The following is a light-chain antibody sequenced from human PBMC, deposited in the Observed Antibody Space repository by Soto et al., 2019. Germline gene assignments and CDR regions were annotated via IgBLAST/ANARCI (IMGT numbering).Light chain of an antibody. Sequence: QSVLTQPPSVSGAPGQTVTISCTGSNSNLGTGYDVHWYQQLPGTAPKLLLYDNNSRPSGVPDRFSGSRSGTSATLAITGLQAEDEADYYCQSYDIRLSSSVFGGGTKLTVL. CDR3: QSYDIRLSSSV. V-gene: IGLV1-40*01. J-gene: IGLJ2*01. CDR1: NSNLGTGYD. CDR2: DNN.